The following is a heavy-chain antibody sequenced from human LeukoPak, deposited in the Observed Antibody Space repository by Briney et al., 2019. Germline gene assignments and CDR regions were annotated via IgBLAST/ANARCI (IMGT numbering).Heavy chain of an antibody. D-gene: IGHD3-16*02. CDR2: IYPGDPDT. CDR1: GYSFTSYW. V-gene: IGHV5-51*01. Sequence: GESLKISCKGSGYSFTSYWIGWVRQMPGKGLEWMGIIYPGDPDTRYSPSFQGQVTISADKSVSTAYLQWSSLRASDTAMYYCATDLVVNDAFDIWGQGTMVTVSS. CDR3: ATDLVVNDAFDI. J-gene: IGHJ3*02.